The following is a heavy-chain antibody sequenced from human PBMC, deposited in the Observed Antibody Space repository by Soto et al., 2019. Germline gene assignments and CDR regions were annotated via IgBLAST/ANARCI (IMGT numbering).Heavy chain of an antibody. CDR1: GASVKTGGYY. CDR2: IFYLSTT. D-gene: IGHD3-10*01. J-gene: IGHJ4*02. Sequence: SETLSLTCTVSGASVKTGGYYWTWIRQFPGKGLEWMGYIFYLSTTYYNPSLASRIAMSLDLSKNQFSLRLTSVTAADTAVYYCARSFAPDRITMVRGVIWGPFDYWGQGTLVTVSS. V-gene: IGHV4-31*03. CDR3: ARSFAPDRITMVRGVIWGPFDY.